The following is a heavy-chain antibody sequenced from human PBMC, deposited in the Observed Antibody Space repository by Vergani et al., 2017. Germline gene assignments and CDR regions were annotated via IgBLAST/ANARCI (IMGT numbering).Heavy chain of an antibody. Sequence: QLQLQESGPGLVKPSETLSLTCTVSGGSISRSSYYWGWIRQPPGKGLEWIGSIYYTGSTYYKPSLKSRVTISVDTSKNQFSLKLTSVTAADTAVYYCARHRGSGGFFPSSYFYGMDVWGHGTTVTVSS. D-gene: IGHD3-10*01. V-gene: IGHV4-39*01. CDR2: IYYTGST. J-gene: IGHJ6*02. CDR3: ARHRGSGGFFPSSYFYGMDV. CDR1: GGSISRSSYY.